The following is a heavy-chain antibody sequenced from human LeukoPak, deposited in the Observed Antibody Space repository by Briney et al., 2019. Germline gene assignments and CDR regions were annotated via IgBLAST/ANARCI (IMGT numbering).Heavy chain of an antibody. CDR1: GYTFTGYG. Sequence: GASVKVSCKASGYTFTGYGISWVRQAPGQGLEWMGWISAYNGNTNYAQKLQGRVTMTTDTSTSTAYMELRSLRSDDTAVYYCARGKDTAMVTSAFDIWGQGTMVTVSS. D-gene: IGHD5-18*01. V-gene: IGHV1-18*01. CDR3: ARGKDTAMVTSAFDI. CDR2: ISAYNGNT. J-gene: IGHJ3*02.